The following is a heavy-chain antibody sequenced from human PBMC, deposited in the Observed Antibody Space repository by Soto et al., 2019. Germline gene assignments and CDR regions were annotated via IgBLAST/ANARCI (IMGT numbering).Heavy chain of an antibody. Sequence: ASVKVSCKASGYTFTGYYMHWVRQAPGQGLEWMGWINPNSGGTNYAQKFQGRVTMTRDTSISTAYMELSRLRSDGTAVYYCARTYYGILTGYKGGMDVWGQGTTVTVSS. V-gene: IGHV1-2*02. CDR1: GYTFTGYY. CDR2: INPNSGGT. CDR3: ARTYYGILTGYKGGMDV. D-gene: IGHD3-9*01. J-gene: IGHJ6*02.